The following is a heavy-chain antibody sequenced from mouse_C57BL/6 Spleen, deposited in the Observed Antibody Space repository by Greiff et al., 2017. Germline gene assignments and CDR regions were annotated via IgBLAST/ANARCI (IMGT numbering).Heavy chain of an antibody. Sequence: QVQLQKSGPELVKPGASVKISCKASGYAFSSSWMNWVKQRPGKGLEWIGRIYPGDGDTNYNGKFKGKATLTADKSSSTAYMQLSSLTSEDSAVYFCARFGSGIPFDYWGQGTTLTVSS. CDR3: ARFGSGIPFDY. CDR1: GYAFSSSW. J-gene: IGHJ2*01. V-gene: IGHV1-82*01. D-gene: IGHD3-2*02. CDR2: IYPGDGDT.